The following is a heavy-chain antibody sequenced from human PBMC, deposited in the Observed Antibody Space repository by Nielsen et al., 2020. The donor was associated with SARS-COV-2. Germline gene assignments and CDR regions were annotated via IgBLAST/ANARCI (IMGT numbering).Heavy chain of an antibody. CDR1: GGSVSSGSYY. CDR3: ASTLGYCSGGSCYGNTYYYYGMDV. CDR2: IYYSGST. J-gene: IGHJ6*02. V-gene: IGHV4-61*01. Sequence: SETLSLTCTVSGGSVSSGSYYWSWIRQPPGKGLEWIGYIYYSGSTNYNPSLKSRVTISVDTSKNQFSLKLSSVTAADTAVYYCASTLGYCSGGSCYGNTYYYYGMDVWGQGTTVTVSS. D-gene: IGHD2-15*01.